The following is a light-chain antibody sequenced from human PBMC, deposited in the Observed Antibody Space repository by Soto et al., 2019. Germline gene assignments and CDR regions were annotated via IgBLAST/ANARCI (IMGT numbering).Light chain of an antibody. Sequence: QSVLTQPASVSGPPGQSITISCTGTSSDVGGYNYVSWYQQHPGKAPKLMIYDVSNRPSGVSNRFSGSKSGNTASLTISGLQAEDEADYYCSSYTSSSTLGVFGGGTQLTVL. V-gene: IGLV2-14*01. CDR3: SSYTSSSTLGV. J-gene: IGLJ2*01. CDR1: SSDVGGYNY. CDR2: DVS.